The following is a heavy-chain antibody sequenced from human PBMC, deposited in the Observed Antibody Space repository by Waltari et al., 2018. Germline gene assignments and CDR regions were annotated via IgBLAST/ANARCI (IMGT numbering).Heavy chain of an antibody. V-gene: IGHV1-69*13. CDR3: ASRSIAAAGIRGENYFDY. J-gene: IGHJ4*02. CDR2: IIPIFGTA. D-gene: IGHD6-13*01. Sequence: QVQLVQSGAEVKKPGSSVKVSCKASGGTFSSYAISWVRQAPGQGLEWMGGIIPIFGTANYAQKFQGRVTITADESTSTAYMELSSLRSEDTAVYYCASRSIAAAGIRGENYFDYWGQGTLVTVSS. CDR1: GGTFSSYA.